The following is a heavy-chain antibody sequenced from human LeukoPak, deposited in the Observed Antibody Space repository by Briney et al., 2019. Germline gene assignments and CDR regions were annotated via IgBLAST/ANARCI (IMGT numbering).Heavy chain of an antibody. CDR3: VKDLFPESSWYDDY. CDR2: ISSNGGST. Sequence: GGSLRLSCSASGYTFSSYAMHWVRQAPGNGLKYVSAISSNGGSTYYADSVKGRFTISRDNSKNTLYLQMSSLRAEDTAVYYCVKDLFPESSWYDDYWGQGTLVTVSS. V-gene: IGHV3-64D*06. CDR1: GYTFSSYA. J-gene: IGHJ4*02. D-gene: IGHD6-13*01.